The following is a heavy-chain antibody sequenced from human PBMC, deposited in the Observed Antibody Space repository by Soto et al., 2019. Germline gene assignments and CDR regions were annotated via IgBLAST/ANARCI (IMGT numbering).Heavy chain of an antibody. V-gene: IGHV1-18*04. Sequence: GASVKVSCKASGYTFTSYGISWVRQAPGQGLEWMGWISAYNGNTNYAQKLQGRVTMTTDTSTSTAYMELRSLRAEDTAVYYCAKESAVAGISEYFDYWGQGTLVTVSS. CDR1: GYTFTSYG. CDR3: AKESAVAGISEYFDY. J-gene: IGHJ4*02. CDR2: ISAYNGNT. D-gene: IGHD6-19*01.